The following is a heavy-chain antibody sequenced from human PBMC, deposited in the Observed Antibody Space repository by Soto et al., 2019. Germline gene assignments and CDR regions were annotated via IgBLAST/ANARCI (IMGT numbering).Heavy chain of an antibody. D-gene: IGHD3-22*01. J-gene: IGHJ5*02. CDR2: TSSSNRRT. Sequence: EVQLVESGGGLVQPGGSLRLSCVASGFTFSSYGMNWVRQAPGKGLEWVSYTSSSNRRTYYTDSVKGRFTISRDNAKNSLYLQMSSLRDEDTAVYYCARDDYYDNSRFDAWGQGTLVTVSS. V-gene: IGHV3-48*02. CDR1: GFTFSSYG. CDR3: ARDDYYDNSRFDA.